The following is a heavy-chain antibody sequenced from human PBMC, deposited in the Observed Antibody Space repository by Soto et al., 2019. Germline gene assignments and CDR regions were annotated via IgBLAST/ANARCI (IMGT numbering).Heavy chain of an antibody. CDR2: INPSGGRT. V-gene: IGHV1-46*01. CDR3: ARAGENYGSGTFSPPLRYYFNS. CDR1: GYTFTTHY. D-gene: IGHD3-10*01. Sequence: QVQLVQSGTEVKKPGASVKVSCKTSGYTFTTHYVHWVRQAPGQGLEWMGIINPSGGRTSYALKFQGRISMTRNTSTHTFKVELTSLRSADTAISFCARAGENYGSGTFSPPLRYYFNSWGQGTLVTVSS. J-gene: IGHJ4*02.